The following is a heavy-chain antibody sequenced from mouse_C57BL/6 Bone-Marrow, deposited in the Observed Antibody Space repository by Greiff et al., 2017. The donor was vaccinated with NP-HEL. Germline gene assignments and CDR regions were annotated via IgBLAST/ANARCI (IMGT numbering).Heavy chain of an antibody. CDR2: INYDGSST. CDR3: ARDGWYFDV. Sequence: EVQLVESEGGLVQPGSSMKLSCTASGFTFSDYYMAWVRQVPEKGLEWVANINYDGSSTYYLDSLKSRFIISRDNAKNILYLQMSSLKSEYTATYYCARDGWYFDVWGTGTTVTVSS. J-gene: IGHJ1*03. CDR1: GFTFSDYY. V-gene: IGHV5-16*01.